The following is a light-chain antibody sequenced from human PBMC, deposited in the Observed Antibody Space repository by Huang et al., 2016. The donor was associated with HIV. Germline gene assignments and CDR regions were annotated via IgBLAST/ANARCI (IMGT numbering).Light chain of an antibody. CDR2: GAF. J-gene: IGKJ2*01. Sequence: EIVMTQSPATLSVSPGERATLSCKASQSGSNHLAWFQQKTGQAPRRLIYGAFTRATGVPARFSGSGSGTEFTLTISSRQSEDFAVYYCQQYNKWPPYTFGQGTKLEIK. CDR1: QSGSNH. V-gene: IGKV3-15*01. CDR3: QQYNKWPPYT.